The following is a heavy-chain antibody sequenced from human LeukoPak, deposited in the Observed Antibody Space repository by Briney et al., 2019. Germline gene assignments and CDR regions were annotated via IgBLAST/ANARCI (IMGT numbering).Heavy chain of an antibody. D-gene: IGHD1-14*01. CDR1: GYSFTSYG. J-gene: IGHJ3*02. CDR2: ISAYDGGT. CDR3: ARLARYHLLEASDI. Sequence: GASVKVSCKASGYSFTSYGFSGVRQAPGQGLECLGWISAYDGGTNYEQKFQGRLTMTTETSTTTAYMELRSLRSDDTAVYYCARLARYHLLEASDIWGQGTMVTVSS. V-gene: IGHV1-18*01.